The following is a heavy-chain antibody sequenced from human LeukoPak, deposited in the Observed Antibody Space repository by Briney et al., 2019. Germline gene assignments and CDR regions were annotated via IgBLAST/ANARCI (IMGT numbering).Heavy chain of an antibody. CDR2: IYYSGST. CDR3: ARGTVTTASTVCDY. D-gene: IGHD4-17*01. CDR1: GGSISSGGYY. Sequence: SETLSLTCTVSGGSISSGGYYWSWIRQHPGKGLEWIGYIYYSGSTYYNPSLKSRVTISVDTSKNQFSLKLSSVTAADTAVYYCARGTVTTASTVCDYWGQGTLVTVSS. V-gene: IGHV4-31*03. J-gene: IGHJ4*02.